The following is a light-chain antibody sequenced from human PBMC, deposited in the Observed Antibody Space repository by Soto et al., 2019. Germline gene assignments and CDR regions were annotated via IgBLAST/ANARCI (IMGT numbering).Light chain of an antibody. CDR1: SSDVGGYNY. CDR3: SSYVGTNSYV. CDR2: EVY. J-gene: IGLJ1*01. V-gene: IGLV2-8*01. Sequence: SALTQPPSASGSPGQSVTISCTGTSSDVGGYNYVSWYQQHPGKAPKLIIYEVYKRPSGVPDRFSGSKSGNTAALTVSGLQAEDEADYYCSSYVGTNSYVFGTGTKVTV.